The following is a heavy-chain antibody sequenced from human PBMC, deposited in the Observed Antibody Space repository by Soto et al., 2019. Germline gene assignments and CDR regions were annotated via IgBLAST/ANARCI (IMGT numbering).Heavy chain of an antibody. V-gene: IGHV4-30-4*01. CDR2: IYNGGST. CDR1: GDSVSSVGFH. J-gene: IGHJ4*02. Sequence: SETLSLTCTVSGDSVSSVGFHWAWLRRPPGKGLEWIGYIYNGGSTYYRPSLESRMHMSLDATRNHYSLRLTSVTAADTAVYFCARDWGTGFYHFDSWGQGTLVTVSS. D-gene: IGHD6-19*01. CDR3: ARDWGTGFYHFDS.